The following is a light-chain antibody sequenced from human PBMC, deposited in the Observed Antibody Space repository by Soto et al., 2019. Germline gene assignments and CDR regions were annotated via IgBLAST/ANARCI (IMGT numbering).Light chain of an antibody. CDR2: EVS. CDR1: SSDVGDYNY. CDR3: SSYTRSSTLYV. V-gene: IGLV2-14*01. J-gene: IGLJ1*01. Sequence: QSALTQPASVSGSPGQSITISCTGTSSDVGDYNYVSWYQQHPGKAPKLMIYEVSNRPSGVSNRFSGSKSGNTASLTISGLHAEDEADYYCSSYTRSSTLYVFGTGTKLTVL.